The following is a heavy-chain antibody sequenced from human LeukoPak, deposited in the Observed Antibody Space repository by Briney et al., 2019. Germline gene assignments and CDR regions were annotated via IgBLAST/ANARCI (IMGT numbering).Heavy chain of an antibody. V-gene: IGHV5-51*01. Sequence: GESLKISCKVSGYIFTSYWIGWVRQMPGKGLEWMGIIYPGDSDTRYSPSFQGQVTISADKSISTAYLQWSSLKASDTAMYYCARPSFYGPDAFDIWGQGTMVTVSS. CDR2: IYPGDSDT. D-gene: IGHD2/OR15-2a*01. CDR1: GYIFTSYW. J-gene: IGHJ3*02. CDR3: ARPSFYGPDAFDI.